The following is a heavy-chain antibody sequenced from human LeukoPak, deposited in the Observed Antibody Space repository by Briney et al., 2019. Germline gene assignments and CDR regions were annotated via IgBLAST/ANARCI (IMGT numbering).Heavy chain of an antibody. Sequence: PGGSLRLSCAASGFSFSNYAMNWVRQAPGKGLEWVSGISGSGGSTWYADSVKVRFTISRANSKNMIYLQMSSLRAEDTALYYCAKAPRHDLAGFYFDYWGQGTLVTVSS. J-gene: IGHJ4*02. CDR3: AKAPRHDLAGFYFDY. D-gene: IGHD3-3*01. CDR1: GFSFSNYA. V-gene: IGHV3-23*01. CDR2: ISGSGGST.